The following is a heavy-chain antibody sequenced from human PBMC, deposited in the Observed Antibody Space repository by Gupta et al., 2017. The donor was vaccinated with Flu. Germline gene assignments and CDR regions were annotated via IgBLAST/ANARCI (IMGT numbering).Heavy chain of an antibody. Sequence: GKGLEWVACACTRGDTFYPDSVEGRFTISRENAKNSLYLQIKDLRGEDTAVYYCVRDRGQAAGFRANWYFDLWGRGTLVTVSS. J-gene: IGHJ2*01. CDR2: ACTRGDT. V-gene: IGHV3-13*01. D-gene: IGHD6-13*01. CDR3: VRDRGQAAGFRANWYFDL.